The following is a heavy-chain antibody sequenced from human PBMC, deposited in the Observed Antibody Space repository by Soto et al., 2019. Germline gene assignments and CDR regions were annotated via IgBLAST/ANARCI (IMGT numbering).Heavy chain of an antibody. CDR1: EFTFSNYG. J-gene: IGHJ4*02. CDR3: AQVGGEGLFGGDKMPDH. Sequence: LVESGGGVVQPGKSLRLSCAASEFTFSNYGMHWLRHAPSQGPEWLAFISLDGSDTEYADSVKGRVTITGDNSKNPLDSLRDSLVPEGTVRGYCAQVGGEGLFGGDKMPDHWGQATLVTVSS. V-gene: IGHV3-30*18. CDR2: ISLDGSDT. D-gene: IGHD3-16*01.